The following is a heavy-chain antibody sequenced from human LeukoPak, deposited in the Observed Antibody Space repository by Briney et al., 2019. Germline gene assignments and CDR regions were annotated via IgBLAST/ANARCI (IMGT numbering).Heavy chain of an antibody. D-gene: IGHD2-15*01. Sequence: KTSETLSLTCTVSGGSINSGGYYWSWIRQHPGKGLEWIGYIYYSGSTYYNPSLKSRVTISVDTSKNQFSLKLSSVTAADTAVYYCARDSGLADYFDYWGQGTLVTVSS. CDR3: ARDSGLADYFDY. J-gene: IGHJ4*02. CDR1: GGSINSGGYY. CDR2: IYYSGST. V-gene: IGHV4-31*03.